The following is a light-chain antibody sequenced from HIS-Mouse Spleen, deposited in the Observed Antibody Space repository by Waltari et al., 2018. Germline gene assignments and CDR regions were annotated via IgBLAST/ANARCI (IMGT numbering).Light chain of an antibody. V-gene: IGLV3-21*03. CDR2: DDS. Sequence: SYVLTQPPSVSVAPGKTARITCGGNNIGSKSVHWYQQKPGQAPVLVVYDDSDRPSGLPERFSGSNSGNTATLTISRVEAGDEADYYCQVWDSSSDHNYVFGTGTKVTVL. CDR1: NIGSKS. CDR3: QVWDSSSDHNYV. J-gene: IGLJ1*01.